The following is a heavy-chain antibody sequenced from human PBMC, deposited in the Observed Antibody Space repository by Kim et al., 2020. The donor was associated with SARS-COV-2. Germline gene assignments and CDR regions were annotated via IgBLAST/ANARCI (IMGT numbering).Heavy chain of an antibody. Sequence: SETLSLTCTVSGGSISSYYWSWIRQPPGKGLEWIGYIYYSGSTNYNPSLKSRVTISVDTSKNQFSLKLSSVTAADTAVYYCARGELYSGYDYWNYWGQGTLVTVSS. CDR3: ARGELYSGYDYWNY. D-gene: IGHD5-12*01. CDR2: IYYSGST. V-gene: IGHV4-59*01. J-gene: IGHJ4*02. CDR1: GGSISSYY.